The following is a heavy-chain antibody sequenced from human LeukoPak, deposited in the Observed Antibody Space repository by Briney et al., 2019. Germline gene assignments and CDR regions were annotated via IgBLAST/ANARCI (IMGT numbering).Heavy chain of an antibody. CDR2: IIPIFGTA. J-gene: IGHJ4*02. CDR3: AREVQWLPRGIYYY. D-gene: IGHD6-19*01. CDR1: GYTFTSYY. V-gene: IGHV1-69*05. Sequence: GASVKVSCRASGYTFTSYYMHWVRQAPGQGLEWMGRIIPIFGTANYAQKFQGRVTITTDESTSTAYMELSSLRSEDTAVYYCAREVQWLPRGIYYYWGQGTLVTVSS.